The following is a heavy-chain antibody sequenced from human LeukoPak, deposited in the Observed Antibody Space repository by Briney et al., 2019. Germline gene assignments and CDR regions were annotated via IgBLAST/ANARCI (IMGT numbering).Heavy chain of an antibody. V-gene: IGHV3-21*01. J-gene: IGHJ6*04. CDR1: GFVFRTYK. CDR2: IDRSSYI. D-gene: IGHD3-10*01. Sequence: PGGSLGLSCAASGFVFRTYKMNWVRQAPGKGLEWVSSIDRSSYIYYADSVKGRFTISRDNAKNSLYLQLNSLRAEDTAAYYCARAVYGSGSYGTYYFFYGIGVWGKGTTVTVSS. CDR3: ARAVYGSGSYGTYYFFYGIGV.